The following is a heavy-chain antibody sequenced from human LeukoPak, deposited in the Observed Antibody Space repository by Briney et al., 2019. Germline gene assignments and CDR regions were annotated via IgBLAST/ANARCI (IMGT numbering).Heavy chain of an antibody. Sequence: GGSLRLSCAASGFTFSSYWMHWVRQAPGKGLVWVSRINTDGSSTSYADSVKGRFTISRDNAKNTLYLQMNSLRADDTAVYYCARGGTYSIGGYIVWGQGTLVTVSS. CDR3: ARGGTYSIGGYIV. CDR2: INTDGSST. V-gene: IGHV3-74*01. J-gene: IGHJ4*02. CDR1: GFTFSSYW. D-gene: IGHD6-19*01.